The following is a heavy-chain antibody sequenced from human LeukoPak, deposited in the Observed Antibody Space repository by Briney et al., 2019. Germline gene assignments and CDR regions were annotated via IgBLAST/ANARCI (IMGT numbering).Heavy chain of an antibody. J-gene: IGHJ6*02. CDR1: GYSFTSYW. CDR3: ARLAEMASYYYYGMGV. D-gene: IGHD5-24*01. Sequence: GESLKISCKGSGYSFTSYWIGWVRQMPGKGLEWMGIIYPGDSDTRYSPSFQGQVTISADKSISTAYLQWSSLKASDTAMYYCARLAEMASYYYYGMGVWGQGTTVTVSS. V-gene: IGHV5-51*01. CDR2: IYPGDSDT.